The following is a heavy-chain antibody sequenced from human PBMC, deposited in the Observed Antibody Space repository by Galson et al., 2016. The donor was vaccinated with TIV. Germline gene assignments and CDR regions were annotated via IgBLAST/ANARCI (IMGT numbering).Heavy chain of an antibody. V-gene: IGHV3-23*01. CDR1: GFTFSTFA. J-gene: IGHJ6*02. D-gene: IGHD6-19*01. CDR3: VKVPSSGFTYYYAMDV. CDR2: ISGGGGNI. Sequence: SLRLSCAASGFTFSTFAMTWVRQAPGMGLEWVSAISGGGGNIYYADSVKGRFTISRDNSRDTLYMQMNSLRDEDTAVYYCVKVPSSGFTYYYAMDVWGQGTTVTVSS.